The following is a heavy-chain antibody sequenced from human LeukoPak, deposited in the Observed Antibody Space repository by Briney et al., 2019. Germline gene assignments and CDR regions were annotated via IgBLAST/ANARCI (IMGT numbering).Heavy chain of an antibody. CDR2: INPNSGGT. Sequence: VSVEVSCKASGYTFTGYYMHWVRQAPGQGLEWMGRINPNSGGTNYAQKFQGRVTMTRDTSISTAYMELSRLRSDDTAVYYCARDQYCSGGSCPSWGQGTLVTVSS. V-gene: IGHV1-2*06. CDR3: ARDQYCSGGSCPS. J-gene: IGHJ5*02. D-gene: IGHD2-15*01. CDR1: GYTFTGYY.